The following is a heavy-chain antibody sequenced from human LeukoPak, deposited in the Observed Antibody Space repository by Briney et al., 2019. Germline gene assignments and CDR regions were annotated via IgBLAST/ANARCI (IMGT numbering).Heavy chain of an antibody. D-gene: IGHD6-19*01. V-gene: IGHV5-51*01. CDR3: ARHRVGLYSHQYSSGWYEVAFDI. CDR1: GYSFTSYW. CDR2: IYPGDSDT. Sequence: GESLKISCKGSGYSFTSYWIGWVRQMPGKGLEWMGIIYPGDSDTRYSPSFQGQVTISADKSISTAYLQWSSLKASDTAMYYCARHRVGLYSHQYSSGWYEVAFDIWGQGTMVTVSS. J-gene: IGHJ3*02.